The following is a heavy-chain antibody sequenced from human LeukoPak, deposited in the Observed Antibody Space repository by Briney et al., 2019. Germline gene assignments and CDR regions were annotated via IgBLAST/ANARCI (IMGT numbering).Heavy chain of an antibody. J-gene: IGHJ4*02. Sequence: PGESLKISCKGSGYSFTNYWIGWVRQMPGRGLEWMGIISPDGSDTRYSPSFQGQVTISADKSITTAYLQWSSLKASDTAMYYCARLTSSWSFDYWGQGTLVTVSS. V-gene: IGHV5-51*01. CDR3: ARLTSSWSFDY. CDR1: GYSFTNYW. D-gene: IGHD6-13*01. CDR2: ISPDGSDT.